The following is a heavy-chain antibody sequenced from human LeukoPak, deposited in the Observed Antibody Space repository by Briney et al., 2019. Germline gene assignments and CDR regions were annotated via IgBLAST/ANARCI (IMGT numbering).Heavy chain of an antibody. D-gene: IGHD3-10*01. CDR2: LSLDGRNQ. V-gene: IGHV3-30*18. CDR1: GLTFN. Sequence: PGRSLRLSCVASGLTFNIHWVRQAPGKGLEWVAVLSLDGRNQYYADSVKGRFTISRDNSKNTLYLQMNSLRVEDTAVYYCAKESGSGSYYHYWGQGTQVTASS. CDR3: AKESGSGSYYHY. J-gene: IGHJ4*02.